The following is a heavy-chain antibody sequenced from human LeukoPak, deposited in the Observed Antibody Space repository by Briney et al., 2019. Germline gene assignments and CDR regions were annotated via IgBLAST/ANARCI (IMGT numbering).Heavy chain of an antibody. CDR2: ISAYNGNT. CDR3: ARGPPPRSYYYDSSGYYFVL. CDR1: GYTFTSYG. V-gene: IGHV1-18*01. J-gene: IGHJ4*02. D-gene: IGHD3-22*01. Sequence: GASVKVSCKASGYTFTSYGISWVRQAPGQGLEWMGWISAYNGNTNYAQKFQGRVTITADESTSTAYMELSSLRSEDTAVYYCARGPPPRSYYYDSSGYYFVLWGQGTLVTVSS.